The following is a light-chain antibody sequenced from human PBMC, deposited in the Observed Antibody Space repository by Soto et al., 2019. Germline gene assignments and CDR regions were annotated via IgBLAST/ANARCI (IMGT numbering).Light chain of an antibody. Sequence: TPSPSSLSASTGDRVTIPCRASQSVRSSYVAWYHQKPGQAPRLLIYGASSRATGIPNRFSGSGSGTDFTLTISILEPEDFAVYDCQQYGSSLTWTFGQGTKVDI. CDR2: GAS. J-gene: IGKJ1*01. CDR1: QSVRSSY. CDR3: QQYGSSLTWT. V-gene: IGKV3-20*01.